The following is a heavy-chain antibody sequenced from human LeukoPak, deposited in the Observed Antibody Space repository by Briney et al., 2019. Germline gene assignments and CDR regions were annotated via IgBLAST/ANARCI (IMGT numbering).Heavy chain of an antibody. Sequence: PSETLSLTCAVYGGSFSGYYWSWIRQPPGKGLEWIGEINHSGSTNYNPSLKSRVTISVDTSKNQFSLKLSSVTAADTAVYYCARRRGLYGSGSYFDYWGQGTLVTVSS. J-gene: IGHJ4*02. D-gene: IGHD3-10*01. CDR1: GGSFSGYY. CDR3: ARRRGLYGSGSYFDY. CDR2: INHSGST. V-gene: IGHV4-34*01.